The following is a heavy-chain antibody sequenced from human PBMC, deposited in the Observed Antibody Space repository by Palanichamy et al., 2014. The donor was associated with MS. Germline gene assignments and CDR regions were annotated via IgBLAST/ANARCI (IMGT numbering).Heavy chain of an antibody. CDR2: ISSSSSYI. D-gene: IGHD3-22*01. CDR3: ARDGGLEGGYYPYYYYGMDV. J-gene: IGHJ6*02. Sequence: EVQLVESGEAWSSLGGPVRLSCAASGFTFSSYSMNWVRQAPGKGLEWVSSISSSSSYIYYANSVKGRFTVSRDNAKNSLYLQMNSLRAEDTAVYYCARDGGLEGGYYPYYYYGMDVWGQGTTVTVSS. V-gene: IGHV3-21*01. CDR1: GFTFSSYS.